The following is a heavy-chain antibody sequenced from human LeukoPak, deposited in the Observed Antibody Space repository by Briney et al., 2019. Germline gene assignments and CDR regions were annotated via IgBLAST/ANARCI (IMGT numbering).Heavy chain of an antibody. CDR2: MNPNSGNT. J-gene: IGHJ4*02. D-gene: IGHD7-27*01. CDR3: ARGSLGIPDY. CDR1: GYTFTGYY. V-gene: IGHV1-8*03. Sequence: ASVKVSCKASGYTFTGYYMHWVRQATGQGLEWMGWMNPNSGNTGYAQKFQGRVTITRNTSISTAYMELSSLRSEDTAVYYCARGSLGIPDYWGQGTLVTVSS.